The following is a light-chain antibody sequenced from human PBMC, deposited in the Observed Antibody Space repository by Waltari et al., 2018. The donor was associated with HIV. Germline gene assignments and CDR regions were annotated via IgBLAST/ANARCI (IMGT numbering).Light chain of an antibody. CDR3: QQVKSNPFT. CDR2: AAS. Sequence: LSASVGDRATITCRASQGIGTSLAWYQQKPGKAPQLLISAASTLQPGVPTRFSGSGSGTEFTLTISGLQPEDFATYYCQQVKSNPFTFGPGTKVDFK. V-gene: IGKV1-9*01. CDR1: QGIGTS. J-gene: IGKJ3*01.